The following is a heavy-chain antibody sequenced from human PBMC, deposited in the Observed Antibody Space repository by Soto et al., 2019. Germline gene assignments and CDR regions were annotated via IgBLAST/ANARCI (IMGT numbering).Heavy chain of an antibody. CDR3: ARDRTYITCIPLGEFXY. D-gene: IGHD3-10*01. CDR1: GYTFTSYG. Sequence: ASVKVSCKASGYTFTSYGISWVRQAPGQGLEWMGWISAYNGNTNYAQKLQGRVTMTTDTSTSTAYMELRSLRSDDTAVYYCARDRTYITCIPLGEFXYWSQETLVTVSS. CDR2: ISAYNGNT. J-gene: IGHJ4*02. V-gene: IGHV1-18*01.